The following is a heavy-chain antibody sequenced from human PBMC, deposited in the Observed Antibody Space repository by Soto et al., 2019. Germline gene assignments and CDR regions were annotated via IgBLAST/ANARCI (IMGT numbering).Heavy chain of an antibody. CDR3: AKEKEASIYDFWTGYSFGYFDY. J-gene: IGHJ4*02. D-gene: IGHD3-3*01. CDR1: GFTFSSYG. V-gene: IGHV3-30*18. Sequence: PGGSLRLSCAASGFTFSSYGMHWVRQAPGKGLEWVAVISYDGNNKYYADSVKGRFTISRDNSKNTLYLQMNGLRAEDTAVYYCAKEKEASIYDFWTGYSFGYFDYWGQGTLVTVSS. CDR2: ISYDGNNK.